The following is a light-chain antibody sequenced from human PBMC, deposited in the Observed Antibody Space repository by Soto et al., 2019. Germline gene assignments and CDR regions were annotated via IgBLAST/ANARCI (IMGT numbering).Light chain of an antibody. CDR2: GTS. Sequence: EIVVTQSPATLSVSPGERATLSCRVSQSVNGHLAWYQQRPGQAPRLLIYGTSTRATDVPLRLSGGGSGTEFTLTISSLQAEDFAVYFCHQYFDWPRGTFGQGTKLEI. CDR1: QSVNGH. CDR3: HQYFDWPRGT. V-gene: IGKV3-15*01. J-gene: IGKJ1*01.